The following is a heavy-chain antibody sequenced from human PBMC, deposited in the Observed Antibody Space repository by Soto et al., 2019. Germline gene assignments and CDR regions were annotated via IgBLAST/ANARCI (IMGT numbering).Heavy chain of an antibody. CDR1: GGTFSSYA. J-gene: IGHJ6*02. Sequence: ASVKVSCKASGGTFSSYAISWVRQAPGQGLEWMGGIIPIFGTANYAQKFQGRVTITADESTSTAYMELSSLRSEDTAVYYCARAGNYDILTGYQHYYYYYGMDVWGQGTTVTVSS. CDR2: IIPIFGTA. CDR3: ARAGNYDILTGYQHYYYYYGMDV. D-gene: IGHD3-9*01. V-gene: IGHV1-69*13.